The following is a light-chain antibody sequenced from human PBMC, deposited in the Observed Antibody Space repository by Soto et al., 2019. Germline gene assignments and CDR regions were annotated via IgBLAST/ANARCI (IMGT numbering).Light chain of an antibody. Sequence: QLVLTQSPSASASLGASVKLTCTLSRGHSSYAIAWHQQQPEKGPRYLMKLNSDGSHSTGDGIPDRFSGSSSGAERYLTVASLQSEDEADYYCQTWGTGIWVFGGGTKVTVL. V-gene: IGLV4-69*01. CDR2: LNSDGSH. J-gene: IGLJ3*02. CDR3: QTWGTGIWV. CDR1: RGHSSYA.